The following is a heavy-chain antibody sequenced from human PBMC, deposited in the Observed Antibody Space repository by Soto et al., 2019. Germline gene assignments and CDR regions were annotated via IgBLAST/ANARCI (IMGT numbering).Heavy chain of an antibody. D-gene: IGHD4-17*01. V-gene: IGHV3-33*01. Sequence: QVQLVESGGGVVQPGRSLRLSCAASGFTFSSYGMHWVRQAPGKGLEWVAVIWYDGSNKYYADSVKGRFTISRDNSKNTLYLQMTSLRAEDTAVYYCAREGPGDYGDSTDAFDIWGQGTMVTVSS. CDR1: GFTFSSYG. J-gene: IGHJ3*02. CDR2: IWYDGSNK. CDR3: AREGPGDYGDSTDAFDI.